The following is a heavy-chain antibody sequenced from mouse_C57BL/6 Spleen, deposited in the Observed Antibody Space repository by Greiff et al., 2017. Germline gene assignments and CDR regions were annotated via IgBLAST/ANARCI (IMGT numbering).Heavy chain of an antibody. Sequence: QVQLQQSGAELVKPGASVKLSCKASGYAFTSYWMQWVKQRPGPGLEWIGMIHPYSGGTNYNEKFKSKATLTVDKSSRTAYMQLSSLTSEDSAVXYCANYGSRYVGSFDYWGQGTTLTVSS. J-gene: IGHJ2*01. CDR1: GYAFTSYW. CDR3: ANYGSRYVGSFDY. V-gene: IGHV1-64*01. D-gene: IGHD1-1*01. CDR2: IHPYSGGT.